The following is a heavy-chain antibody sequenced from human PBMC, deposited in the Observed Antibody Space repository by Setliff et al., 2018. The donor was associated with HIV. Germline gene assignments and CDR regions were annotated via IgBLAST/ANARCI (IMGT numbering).Heavy chain of an antibody. CDR3: ARGAGPLNAAGATDY. CDR1: GFSVGTYY. Sequence: GGSLRLSCAVYGFSVGTYYMTWVRQAPGKGLEWVSVIYSGGRAYYADSVKGRFTVSRGNSNNTLYLQMNSLRAEDTAVYYCARGAGPLNAAGATDYWGQGTLVTVSS. J-gene: IGHJ4*02. V-gene: IGHV3-53*01. CDR2: IYSGGRA. D-gene: IGHD1-26*01.